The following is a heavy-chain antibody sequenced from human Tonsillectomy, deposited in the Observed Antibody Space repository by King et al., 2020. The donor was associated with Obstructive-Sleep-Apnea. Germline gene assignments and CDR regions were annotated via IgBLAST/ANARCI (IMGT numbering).Heavy chain of an antibody. CDR1: GFTFSSYG. CDR3: ATGPTYYYDSSGDNWFDP. V-gene: IGHV3-30*03. D-gene: IGHD3-22*01. Sequence: VQLVESGGGVVQPGRSLRLSCAASGFTFSSYGMHWVRQAPGKGLEGVAVISYDGSNKYYADSVKGRFTISRDNSKNTLYLQMNSLRAEDTAVYYCATGPTYYYDSSGDNWFDPWGQGTLVTVSS. CDR2: ISYDGSNK. J-gene: IGHJ5*02.